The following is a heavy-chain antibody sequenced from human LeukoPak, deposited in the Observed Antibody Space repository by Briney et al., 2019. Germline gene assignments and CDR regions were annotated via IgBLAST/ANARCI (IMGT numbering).Heavy chain of an antibody. CDR2: ISSSGSI. V-gene: IGHV3-11*04. J-gene: IGHJ4*02. CDR1: GFTFSDNY. Sequence: GGSLRLSCAASGFTFSDNYMSWIRQAPGKGLEWVSYISSSGSIYYADSVKGRFTISRDNAENSLYLQMNSLRAEDTAVYYCARLYSGWSQADYWGQGTLVTVSS. D-gene: IGHD5-12*01. CDR3: ARLYSGWSQADY.